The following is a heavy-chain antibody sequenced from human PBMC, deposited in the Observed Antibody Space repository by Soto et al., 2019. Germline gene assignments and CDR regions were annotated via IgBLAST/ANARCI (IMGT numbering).Heavy chain of an antibody. CDR1: GFTFSSYG. Sequence: PGGSLRLSCAASGFTFSSYGMHWVRQAPGKGLEWVAVISYDGSNKYYADSVKGRFTISRDNSKNTLYLQMNSLRAEDTAVYYCAKDRSVYCSSTSCFTLFDYWGQGTLVTVSS. D-gene: IGHD2-2*02. V-gene: IGHV3-30*18. J-gene: IGHJ4*02. CDR3: AKDRSVYCSSTSCFTLFDY. CDR2: ISYDGSNK.